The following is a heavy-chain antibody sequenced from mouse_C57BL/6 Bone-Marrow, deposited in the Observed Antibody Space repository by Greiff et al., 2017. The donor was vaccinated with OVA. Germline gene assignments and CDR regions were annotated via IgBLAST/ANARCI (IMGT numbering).Heavy chain of an antibody. J-gene: IGHJ4*01. CDR1: GFTFSDAW. V-gene: IGHV6-6*01. D-gene: IGHD1-1*01. Sequence: DVMLVESGGGLVQPGGSLKLSCAASGFTFSDAWMDWVRQSPEKGLEWVAEIRNKANNHATYYAESVKGRFTISRDDSKSSVYLQMNSLRAEDTGIYYCTSTVVAPYAMDYWGQGTSVTVSS. CDR2: IRNKANNHAT. CDR3: TSTVVAPYAMDY.